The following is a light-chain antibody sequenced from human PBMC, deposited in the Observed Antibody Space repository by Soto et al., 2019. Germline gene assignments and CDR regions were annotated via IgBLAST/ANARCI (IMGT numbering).Light chain of an antibody. Sequence: QSALTQPASVSESPGQSITISCTGTSSDVGSYNLVSWYQQHPGKAPKLMIYEVSKRPSGVSNRFSGSKSGNTASLTISGLQAEDEADYYCCSYAGSSWVFGGGTKLTVL. J-gene: IGLJ3*02. CDR3: CSYAGSSWV. V-gene: IGLV2-23*02. CDR1: SSDVGSYNL. CDR2: EVS.